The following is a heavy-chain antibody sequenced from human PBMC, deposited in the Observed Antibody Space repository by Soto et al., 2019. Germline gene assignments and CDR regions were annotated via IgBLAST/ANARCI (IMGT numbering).Heavy chain of an antibody. CDR2: ISYDGSNK. CDR3: AKDWGIETTSFYFDY. D-gene: IGHD3-16*01. V-gene: IGHV3-30*18. CDR1: GFTFSSYG. Sequence: GGSLRLSCAASGFTFSSYGMHWVRQAPGKGLEWVAVISYDGSNKYYADSVKGRFTISRDNSKNTLYLQMNSLRAEDTAVYYCAKDWGIETTSFYFDYWGQGTLVTVSS. J-gene: IGHJ4*02.